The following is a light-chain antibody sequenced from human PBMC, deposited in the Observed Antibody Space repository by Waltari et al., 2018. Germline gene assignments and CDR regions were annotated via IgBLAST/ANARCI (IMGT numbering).Light chain of an antibody. CDR2: DVT. J-gene: IGLJ3*02. CDR3: CSYAGSFTWV. V-gene: IGLV2-23*02. CDR1: NSDVGRSTL. Sequence: QSAPTQPAPVSGSPGQSITISCTGTNSDVGRSTLVSWYQQHPDKAPKLIIYDVTERPSGVSDRLSGSKSGNTASLTISGLQAEDEADYYCCSYAGSFTWVFGGGTKLTVL.